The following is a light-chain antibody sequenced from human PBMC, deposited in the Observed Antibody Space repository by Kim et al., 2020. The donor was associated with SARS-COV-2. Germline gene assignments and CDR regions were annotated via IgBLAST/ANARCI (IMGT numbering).Light chain of an antibody. CDR3: QQYYSTPYT. Sequence: RATINCKSSQSVLYSSNNQNYLTWYQQKPGQPPKLLIYWASTREYVVPDRSSGSGSGTDFTLTISSLQAEDVAVYYCQQYYSTPYTFGQGTKLEI. V-gene: IGKV4-1*01. J-gene: IGKJ2*01. CDR2: WAS. CDR1: QSVLYSSNNQNY.